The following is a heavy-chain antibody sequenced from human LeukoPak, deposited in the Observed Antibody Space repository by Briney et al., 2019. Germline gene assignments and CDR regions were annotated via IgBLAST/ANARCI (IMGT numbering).Heavy chain of an antibody. V-gene: IGHV4-34*01. Sequence: SETLSLTCAVYGGSFSGYYWSLIRQPPGKGLEWIGEINHSGSTNYNPSLKSRVTISVDTSKNQFSLKLSSVTAADTAVYYCARGYIAVAGTSPPDYWGQGTLVTVSS. D-gene: IGHD6-19*01. J-gene: IGHJ4*02. CDR3: ARGYIAVAGTSPPDY. CDR2: INHSGST. CDR1: GGSFSGYY.